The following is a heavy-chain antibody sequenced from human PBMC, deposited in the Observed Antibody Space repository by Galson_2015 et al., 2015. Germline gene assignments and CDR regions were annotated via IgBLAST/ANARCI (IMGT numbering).Heavy chain of an antibody. CDR1: GGSFSTYA. D-gene: IGHD2-2*01. Sequence: SVKVSCKASGGSFSTYAISWVRQAPGQGPEWMGGITPMFGTANYAQNFQGRVTITADKSTTTAYMEVSSLRSEDTAVYYCARASQDCSRASCPYNYWGQGTLVTVSS. CDR2: ITPMFGTA. CDR3: ARASQDCSRASCPYNY. J-gene: IGHJ4*02. V-gene: IGHV1-69*06.